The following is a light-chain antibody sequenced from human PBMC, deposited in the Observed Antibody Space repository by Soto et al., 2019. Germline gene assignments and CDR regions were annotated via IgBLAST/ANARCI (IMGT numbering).Light chain of an antibody. Sequence: IVMTQSPATLSVSPGERATLSCRASQSVTSYLAWYQHKPGQAPRLLIYDASNRATGIPARFSGTGSGTDFTLTINNLEPEDFAVYYCQVRTNWSIAFGRGTRLEIK. V-gene: IGKV3-11*01. CDR3: QVRTNWSIA. J-gene: IGKJ5*01. CDR2: DAS. CDR1: QSVTSY.